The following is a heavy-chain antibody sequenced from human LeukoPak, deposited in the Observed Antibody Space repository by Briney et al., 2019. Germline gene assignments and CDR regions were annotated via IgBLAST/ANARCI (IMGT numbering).Heavy chain of an antibody. CDR1: GFTVSSNY. Sequence: GGSLRLSCAASGFTVSSNYMTWVRQAPGKGLEWVSVVYTGGSTYSADSVKGRFTISRDNSKNTLYLQMNSLRAEDTAVYYCARGLAAAGLYFDYWGQGTLVTVSS. V-gene: IGHV3-53*01. CDR3: ARGLAAAGLYFDY. J-gene: IGHJ4*02. D-gene: IGHD6-13*01. CDR2: VYTGGST.